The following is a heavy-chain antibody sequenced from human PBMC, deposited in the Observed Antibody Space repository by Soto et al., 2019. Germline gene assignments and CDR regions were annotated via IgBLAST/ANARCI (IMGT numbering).Heavy chain of an antibody. D-gene: IGHD5-18*01. CDR3: ARDQVYSSGYSSKDYAMDY. Sequence: QVQLVQSGAEVKKPGSSVKVSCKASGGTFSSYAISWVRQAPGLGLEWMGGIIPIFGTANYAQKFQRRVTTTADESTSTAYMELSRLRSEDTAVYSGARDQVYSSGYSSKDYAMDYWGPGTTVTGSS. CDR2: IIPIFGTA. CDR1: GGTFSSYA. J-gene: IGHJ6*02. V-gene: IGHV1-69*01.